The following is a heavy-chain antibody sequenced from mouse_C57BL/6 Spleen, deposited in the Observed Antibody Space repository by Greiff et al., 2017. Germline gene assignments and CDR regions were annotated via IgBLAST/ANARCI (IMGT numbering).Heavy chain of an antibody. V-gene: IGHV1-9*01. CDR1: GYTFTGYW. J-gene: IGHJ3*01. D-gene: IGHD2-4*01. CDR2: IVPGSGST. CDR3: ARREITDWFAY. Sequence: QVQLQQSGAELMKPGASVKLSCKATGYTFTGYWIEWVKQRPGHGLEWIGEIVPGSGSTNYNEKFKGKATFTADTSSNTAYMHLSSLTTEDSAIYYCARREITDWFAYWGQGTLVTVSA.